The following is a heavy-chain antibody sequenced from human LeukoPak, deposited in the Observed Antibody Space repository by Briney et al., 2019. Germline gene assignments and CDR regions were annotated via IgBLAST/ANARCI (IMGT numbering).Heavy chain of an antibody. CDR1: GFTFSSYW. J-gene: IGHJ4*02. D-gene: IGHD2-2*02. Sequence: GGSLRLSCAASGFTFSSYWMSWVRQAPGKGLEWVANIKQDGSEKYYVDSVKGRFTISRDNAKNSLYLQMNSLRAEDTAVYYCARDTGAAVPAAIPFWLTKRGYSYGATFDYWGQGTLVTVSS. CDR2: IKQDGSEK. V-gene: IGHV3-7*01. CDR3: ARDTGAAVPAAIPFWLTKRGYSYGATFDY.